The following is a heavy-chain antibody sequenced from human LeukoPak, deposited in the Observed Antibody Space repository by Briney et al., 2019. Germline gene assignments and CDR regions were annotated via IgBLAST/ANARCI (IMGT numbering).Heavy chain of an antibody. D-gene: IGHD6-19*01. CDR2: INAGNGNT. J-gene: IGHJ1*01. CDR1: GYTFTSYA. CDR3: ARGLYRSGWAEYFQH. Sequence: ASVKVSSKASGYTFTSYAMHWVRQAPGQRLEWMGWINAGNGNTKYSQKFQGGVTITRDTSASTAYMELSSLRFEDTAVYYCARGLYRSGWAEYFQHWGQGTQVTVSS. V-gene: IGHV1-3*01.